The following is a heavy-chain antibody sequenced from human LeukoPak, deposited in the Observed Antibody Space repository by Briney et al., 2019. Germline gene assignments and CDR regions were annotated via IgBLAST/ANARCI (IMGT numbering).Heavy chain of an antibody. CDR2: ISWNSGSL. V-gene: IGHV3-9*01. CDR3: AKADDY. Sequence: PGGSLRLSCAASGFTFDDYAMHWVRQAPGKGLEWVSGISWNSGSLGYADSVKGRFTISRDNAKNSLYLQMNSLRAEDTALYYCAKADDYWGQGTLVTVSS. J-gene: IGHJ4*02. CDR1: GFTFDDYA.